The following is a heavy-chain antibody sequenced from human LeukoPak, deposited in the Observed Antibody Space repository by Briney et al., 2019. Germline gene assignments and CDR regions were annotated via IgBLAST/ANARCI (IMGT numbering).Heavy chain of an antibody. CDR3: ARRSWEVYYFDY. D-gene: IGHD1-26*01. V-gene: IGHV4-4*09. CDR2: IYTSGST. CDR1: GGSISSYY. Sequence: SETLSLTCTVSGGSISSYYWSWIRQPPGKGLEWIGYIYTSGSTNYNPSLKSRVTISVDTSKNQFSLKLSSVTAADTAVYYCARRSWEVYYFDYWGQGTLVTVSS. J-gene: IGHJ4*02.